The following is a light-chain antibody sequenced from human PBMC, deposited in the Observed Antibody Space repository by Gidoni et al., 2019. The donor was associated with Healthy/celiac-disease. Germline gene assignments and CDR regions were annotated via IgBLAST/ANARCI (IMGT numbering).Light chain of an antibody. CDR2: AAS. CDR3: QQANSFRLT. Sequence: DIQTTQSPSSVSASVGDRVTITCRASQSISSWLAWYQQKPGKATKLLIDAASSLQSGVPSRCSGSGSGTYFTLTISSLQPEDFATYYCQQANSFRLTFGGGTKVEIK. CDR1: QSISSW. V-gene: IGKV1-12*01. J-gene: IGKJ4*01.